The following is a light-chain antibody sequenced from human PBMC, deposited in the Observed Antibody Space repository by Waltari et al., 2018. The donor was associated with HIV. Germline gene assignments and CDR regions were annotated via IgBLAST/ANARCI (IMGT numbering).Light chain of an antibody. V-gene: IGLV2-23*02. CDR1: NSNVGSFHF. CDR3: SSYAGSNIWV. CDR2: EVT. Sequence: QSALTQPASVSGSPGQSLTISCTGTNSNVGSFHFVSWYQQHPGKAPRLMIYEVTKRPSGISNRFSGSKSGNTASLTISGLQAEDEAYYYCSSYAGSNIWVFGGGTKLTVL. J-gene: IGLJ3*02.